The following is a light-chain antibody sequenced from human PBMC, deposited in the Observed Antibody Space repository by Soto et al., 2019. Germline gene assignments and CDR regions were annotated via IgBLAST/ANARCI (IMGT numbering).Light chain of an antibody. CDR3: QQYNNWPPT. J-gene: IGKJ5*01. CDR2: GAS. V-gene: IGKV3-15*01. CDR1: QSVRDN. Sequence: DIVMTQSPDTLSGSPGERVTLSCRASQSVRDNLAWYQQKPGQAPRLLIFGASTRATGIPASFSGSGSGTEFTLTISSLQSEYFAFYFCQQYNNWPPTFGQGTRLEI.